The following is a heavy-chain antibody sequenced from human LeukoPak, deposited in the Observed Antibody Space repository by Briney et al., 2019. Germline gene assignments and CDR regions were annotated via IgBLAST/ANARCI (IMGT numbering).Heavy chain of an antibody. CDR3: ARNMGYCSSTSCYNYFDP. CDR1: GASIDSFY. V-gene: IGHV4-4*07. D-gene: IGHD2-2*01. Sequence: SETLSLTCSVSGASIDSFYWSWIRQSAGKGLEWIGRIYSSGSANYNPSLKSRVTMSVDMSKKQIPLKLTSVTAADTALYYCARNMGYCSSTSCYNYFDPWGQGLLVTVSS. J-gene: IGHJ5*02. CDR2: IYSSGSA.